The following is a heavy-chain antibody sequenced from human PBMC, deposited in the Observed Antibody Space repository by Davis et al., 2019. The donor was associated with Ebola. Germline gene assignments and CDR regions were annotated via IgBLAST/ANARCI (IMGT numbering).Heavy chain of an antibody. J-gene: IGHJ4*02. V-gene: IGHV3-23*01. D-gene: IGHD6-13*01. CDR2: ISGSGGST. Sequence: GGSLRLSCTASGLTFKYYAMSWVRQAPGKGLEWVSAISGSGGSTYYADSVKGRFTISRDNSKNTLYLQMNSLRAEDTAVYYCARDFGLAAAGTAFDYWGQGTLVTVSS. CDR3: ARDFGLAAAGTAFDY. CDR1: GLTFKYYA.